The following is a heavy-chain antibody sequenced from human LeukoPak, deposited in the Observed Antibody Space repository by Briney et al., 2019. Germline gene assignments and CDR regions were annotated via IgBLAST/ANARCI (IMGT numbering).Heavy chain of an antibody. CDR1: GFTFSSYW. J-gene: IGHJ4*02. CDR2: IKQDGSEK. Sequence: QPGGSLRLSCAASGFTFSSYWMSWVRQAPGKGLEWVANIKQDGSEKYYVDSVKGRFTISRDNAKNSLYLQMNSLRAEDTAVYYCARAPYYDFWSGKTYYFDYWGQGTLVTVSS. D-gene: IGHD3-3*01. V-gene: IGHV3-7*01. CDR3: ARAPYYDFWSGKTYYFDY.